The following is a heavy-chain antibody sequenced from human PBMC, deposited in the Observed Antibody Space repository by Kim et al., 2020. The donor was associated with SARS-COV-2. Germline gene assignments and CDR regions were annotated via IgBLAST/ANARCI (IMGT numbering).Heavy chain of an antibody. CDR3: ARVSWDYDILPGRFDY. Sequence: SVKGRFTTSRDNAKNHLYLQMNSLRAEDTAVYYCARVSWDYDILPGRFDYWGQGTLVTVSS. D-gene: IGHD3-9*01. J-gene: IGHJ4*02. V-gene: IGHV3-11*05.